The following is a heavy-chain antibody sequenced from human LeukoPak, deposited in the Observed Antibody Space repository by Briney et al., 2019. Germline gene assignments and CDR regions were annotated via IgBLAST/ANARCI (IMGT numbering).Heavy chain of an antibody. V-gene: IGHV4-39*07. J-gene: IGHJ4*02. CDR2: IYYSGST. CDR3: AIRSNYYGSGWLEGYFDY. Sequence: SETLSLTCTVSGGSISSSSYYWGWIRQPPGKGLEWIGSIYYSGSTNYNPSLKSRVTISVDTSKNQFSLKLSSVTAADTAVYYCAIRSNYYGSGWLEGYFDYWGQGTLVTVSS. D-gene: IGHD3-10*01. CDR1: GGSISSSSYY.